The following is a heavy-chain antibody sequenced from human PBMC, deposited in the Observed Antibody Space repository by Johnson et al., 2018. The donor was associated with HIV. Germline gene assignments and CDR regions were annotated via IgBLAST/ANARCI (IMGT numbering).Heavy chain of an antibody. D-gene: IGHD5-24*01. V-gene: IGHV3-13*01. CDR1: GFTFSSYD. J-gene: IGHJ3*02. CDR2: IGTAGDT. CDR3: AIACRDGYTCDVYDI. Sequence: VQLVESGGGLVQPGGSLRLSCAASGFTFSSYDMHWVRQATGKGLEWVSAIGTAGDTYYPGYVKGRVTISRENGKNSFYLQMNSLRADVTAAYYCAIACRDGYTCDVYDIWGQGTMVTVSS.